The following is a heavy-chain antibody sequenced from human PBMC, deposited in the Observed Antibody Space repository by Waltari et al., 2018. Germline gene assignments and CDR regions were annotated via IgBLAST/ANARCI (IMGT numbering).Heavy chain of an antibody. V-gene: IGHV4-30-2*01. J-gene: IGHJ4*02. CDR2: IYHSENT. CDR1: GGSISSDGYS. CDR3: ARGGQFRPGPLFDY. Sequence: QLQLQESGSGLVKPSQTLSLTCAVSGGSISSDGYSWSWIRQPPGKGLEWIGYIYHSENTYYNPSLKSRVTISVDRSKNQFSLKLSYVTAADTAVYYCARGGQFRPGPLFDYWGQGTLVTVSS. D-gene: IGHD3-16*01.